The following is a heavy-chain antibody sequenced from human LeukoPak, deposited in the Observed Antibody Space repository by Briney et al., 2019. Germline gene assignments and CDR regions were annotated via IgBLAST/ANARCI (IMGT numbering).Heavy chain of an antibody. Sequence: TGGSLRLSCAASGFNFSRYAMSWVRQAPGKGLEWVSVMSGSDRSTYYADSVKGRLTISRDNSKSTLYLQMNSLRAEGTAVYYCAKDLLGAHCSGGSCYSFGHWGQGTLVSVFS. CDR2: MSGSDRST. CDR1: GFNFSRYA. CDR3: AKDLLGAHCSGGSCYSFGH. D-gene: IGHD2-15*01. J-gene: IGHJ4*02. V-gene: IGHV3-23*01.